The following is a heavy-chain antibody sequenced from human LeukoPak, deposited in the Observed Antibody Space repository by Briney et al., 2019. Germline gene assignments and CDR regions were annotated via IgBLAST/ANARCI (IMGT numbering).Heavy chain of an antibody. CDR1: GYTFTSYD. CDR3: ARGRGAAAGNNYYYMDV. CDR2: MNPNSGNT. Sequence: AASVKVSCKASGYTFTSYDINWVRQAAGQGLEWMEWMNPNSGNTGYAQKFQGRVTITRNTSISTAYMELSSLRSEDTAVYYCARGRGAAAGNNYYYMDVWGKGTTVTVSS. J-gene: IGHJ6*03. D-gene: IGHD6-13*01. V-gene: IGHV1-8*01.